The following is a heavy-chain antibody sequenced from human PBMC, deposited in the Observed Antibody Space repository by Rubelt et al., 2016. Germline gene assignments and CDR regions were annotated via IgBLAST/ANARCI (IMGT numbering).Heavy chain of an antibody. D-gene: IGHD5-12*01. CDR3: ASSPDSGPPYYYYGMDV. J-gene: IGHJ6*02. V-gene: IGHV1-69*02. CDR2: IPILGIA. Sequence: IPILGIANYAQKFQGRVTITADKSTSTAYMELSSLRAEDTAVYYCASSPDSGPPYYYYGMDVWGQGTTVTVSS.